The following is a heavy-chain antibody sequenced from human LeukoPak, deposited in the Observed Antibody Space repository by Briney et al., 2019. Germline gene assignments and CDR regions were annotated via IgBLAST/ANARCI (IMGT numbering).Heavy chain of an antibody. D-gene: IGHD6-13*01. CDR1: GFTFSSYA. CDR3: ARDGQQLTLMEYYFDY. CDR2: ISGSGGST. Sequence: GGSLRLSCAASGFTFSSYAMSWVRQAPGKGLEWVSAISGSGGSTYYADSVKGRFTISRDNSKNTLYLQMNSLRAEDTAVYYCARDGQQLTLMEYYFDYWGQGTLVTVSS. J-gene: IGHJ4*02. V-gene: IGHV3-23*01.